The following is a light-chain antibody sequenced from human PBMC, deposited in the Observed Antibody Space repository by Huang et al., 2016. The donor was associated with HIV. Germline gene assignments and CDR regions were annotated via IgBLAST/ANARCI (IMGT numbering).Light chain of an antibody. J-gene: IGKJ3*01. V-gene: IGKV1-9*01. CDR2: LAS. CDR3: QQVNTYPLT. CDR1: QVISND. Sequence: IQLTQSPSSLSASVGYRVTITFRASQVISNDLSWDQQQPGKAPELLIYLASTLYNWVPSRFSGSGSGTEFSLTISSLQPDDFATYHCQQVNTYPLTFGPGTKVDIK.